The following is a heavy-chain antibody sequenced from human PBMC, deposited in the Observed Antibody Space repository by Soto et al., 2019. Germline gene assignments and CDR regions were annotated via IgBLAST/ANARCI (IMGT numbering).Heavy chain of an antibody. Sequence: PSETLSLTCTVSGGSISSSSYYWGWIRQPPGKGLEWIGSIYYSGSTYYNPSLRSRVTISVDTSKNQFSLKLSSVTAADTAVYYCATIMVATYDYWRQGTLVTVSS. J-gene: IGHJ4*02. CDR3: ATIMVATYDY. CDR1: GGSISSSSYY. V-gene: IGHV4-39*01. D-gene: IGHD5-12*01. CDR2: IYYSGST.